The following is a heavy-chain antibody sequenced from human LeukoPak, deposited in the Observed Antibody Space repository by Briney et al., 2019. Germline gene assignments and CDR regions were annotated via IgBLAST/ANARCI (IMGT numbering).Heavy chain of an antibody. D-gene: IGHD5-24*01. J-gene: IGHJ4*02. CDR3: ARASRRDGYFIFDY. CDR1: GGSISSGGYS. V-gene: IGHV4-30-2*05. Sequence: SQTLSLTCAVSGGSISSGGYSWSWIRQPPGKGLEWIGYIYHSGSTYYNPSLKSRVTISVDTSKNQFSLKLSSVAAADTAVYYCARASRRDGYFIFDYWGQGTLVTVSS. CDR2: IYHSGST.